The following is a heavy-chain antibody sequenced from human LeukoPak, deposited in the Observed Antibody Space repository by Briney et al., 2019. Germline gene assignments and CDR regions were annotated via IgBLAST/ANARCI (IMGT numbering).Heavy chain of an antibody. D-gene: IGHD5-18*01. V-gene: IGHV3-23*01. CDR2: ISADSYYT. Sequence: PGGTLRLSCAASGFTFSSHAMSWVRQAPGKGLEWVSAISADSYYTYYADSVQGRFTISRDNSKNTLYLLMNSLRAEDTALYYCANFVDTSMGGNDYWGQGTLVTVSS. CDR3: ANFVDTSMGGNDY. CDR1: GFTFSSHA. J-gene: IGHJ4*02.